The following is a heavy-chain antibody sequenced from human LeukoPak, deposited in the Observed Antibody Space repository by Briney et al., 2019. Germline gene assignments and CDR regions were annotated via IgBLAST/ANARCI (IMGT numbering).Heavy chain of an antibody. CDR3: ARAGYAVALNWFDP. V-gene: IGHV4-59*01. Sequence: PETLSLTCTVSGGSISSYYWSWIRQPPGKGLEWIGYTYYSGSTNYNPSLKSRVTISVDTSKNQFSLKLSSVTAADTAVYYCARAGYAVALNWFDPWGQGTLVTVSS. D-gene: IGHD6-19*01. CDR1: GGSISSYY. J-gene: IGHJ5*02. CDR2: TYYSGST.